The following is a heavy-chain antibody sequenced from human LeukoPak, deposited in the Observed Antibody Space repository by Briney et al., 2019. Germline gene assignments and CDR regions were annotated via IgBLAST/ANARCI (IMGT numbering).Heavy chain of an antibody. V-gene: IGHV3-30*18. CDR1: GFTFSSYG. CDR2: ISYDGSNK. CDR3: AKDSGYYTSYYYYYYMDV. J-gene: IGHJ6*03. Sequence: PGRSLRLSCAASGFTFSSYGMHWVRQAPGKGLEWVAVISYDGSNKYYADSVKGRFTISRDNSKNTLYLQMNSLRAEDTAVYYCAKDSGYYTSYYYYYYMDVWGKGTTVTVSS. D-gene: IGHD2-8*01.